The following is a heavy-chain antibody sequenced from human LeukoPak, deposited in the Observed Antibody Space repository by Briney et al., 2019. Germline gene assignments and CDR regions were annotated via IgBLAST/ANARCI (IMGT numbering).Heavy chain of an antibody. V-gene: IGHV4-59*08. CDR2: IYYSGST. Sequence: PSETLSLTCTVSGGSISSYYWSWIRQPPGKGLEWIGYIYYSGSTNYNPSLKSRVTISVDTSKNQFSLKLSSVTAADTAVYYCARTDFRIFDYWGQGTLVTVSS. D-gene: IGHD3-3*01. J-gene: IGHJ4*02. CDR3: ARTDFRIFDY. CDR1: GGSISSYY.